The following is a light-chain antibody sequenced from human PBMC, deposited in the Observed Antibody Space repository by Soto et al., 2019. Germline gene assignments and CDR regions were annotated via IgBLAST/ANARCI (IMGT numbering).Light chain of an antibody. J-gene: IGKJ1*01. V-gene: IGKV1-39*01. CDR2: AAS. Sequence: IQMTHSPSSLSASVGDRVTITCRASQGISTYLNWYQQKPGKAPKLLIYAASSLQSGVPSRFSGSGSGTDFTLTISSLQPEDFATYSCQQSYSTTWTFGQGTKVDIK. CDR3: QQSYSTTWT. CDR1: QGISTY.